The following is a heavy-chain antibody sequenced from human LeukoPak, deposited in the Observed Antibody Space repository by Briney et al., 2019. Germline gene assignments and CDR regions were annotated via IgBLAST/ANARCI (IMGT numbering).Heavy chain of an antibody. CDR3: ARSGVVVPAAPVRFDP. J-gene: IGHJ5*02. Sequence: PGGSLRLSCAASGFTFNSFWMSWVRQAPGKGLEWVANIKEDGSEKYYVDSVKGRFTISRDNAKNSLYLQMNSLRAEDTAVYYCARSGVVVPAAPVRFDPWGQGTLVTVSS. V-gene: IGHV3-7*01. CDR1: GFTFNSFW. D-gene: IGHD2-2*01. CDR2: IKEDGSEK.